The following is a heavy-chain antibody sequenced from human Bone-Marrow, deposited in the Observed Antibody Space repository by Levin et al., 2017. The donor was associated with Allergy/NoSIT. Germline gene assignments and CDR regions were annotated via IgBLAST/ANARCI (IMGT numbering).Heavy chain of an antibody. V-gene: IGHV1-69*06. CDR2: IIPIFGTA. J-gene: IGHJ3*02. CDR3: ARLDVGEGFDI. Sequence: KISCKASGGTFSSYAISWVRQAPGQGLEWMGGIIPIFGTANYAQKFQGRVTITADKSTSTAYMELSSLRSEDTAVYYCARLDVGEGFDIWGQGTMVTVSS. CDR1: GGTFSSYA. D-gene: IGHD3-10*01.